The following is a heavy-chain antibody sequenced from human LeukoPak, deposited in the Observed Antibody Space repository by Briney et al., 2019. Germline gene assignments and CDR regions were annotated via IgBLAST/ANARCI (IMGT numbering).Heavy chain of an antibody. CDR1: GGSFSGYY. D-gene: IGHD1-14*01. CDR3: ARGYKRGTNPYYYYYGMDV. Sequence: PSETLSLTCAVYGGSFSGYYWSWIRQPPGKGLEWIGEINHSGSTNYNPSLKSRVTISVDTSKNQFSLKLSSVTAADTAVYYCARGYKRGTNPYYYYYGMDVWGQGTTVTVSS. CDR2: INHSGST. V-gene: IGHV4-34*01. J-gene: IGHJ6*02.